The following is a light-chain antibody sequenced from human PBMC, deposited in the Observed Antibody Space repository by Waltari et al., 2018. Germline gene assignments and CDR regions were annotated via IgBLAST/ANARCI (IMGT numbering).Light chain of an antibody. V-gene: IGKV2-40*01. CDR3: VQALAFPLT. J-gene: IGKJ4*01. CDR1: QRLLQSNGNTY. Sequence: DILMTQTPLSLPITPGEPDSISFMSRQRLLQSNGNTYLHWYLQKPGQSPQLLIYGGSSRASGVPDRFSGSGSGTDFTLKISKVEAEDVGIYYCVQALAFPLTFGGGTKVEIK. CDR2: GGS.